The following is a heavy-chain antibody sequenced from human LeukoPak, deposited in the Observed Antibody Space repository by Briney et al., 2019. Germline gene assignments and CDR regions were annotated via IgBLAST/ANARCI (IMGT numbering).Heavy chain of an antibody. CDR1: GGSISSSNW. Sequence: SETLSLTCAVSGGSISSSNWWSWVRQPPGKGLEWMGEIYHSGSTNYNPSLKSRVTISVDKSKNQFSLKLSSVTAADTAVYYCARTTVTRRYYGMDVWGKGTTVTVSS. CDR2: IYHSGST. D-gene: IGHD4-17*01. J-gene: IGHJ6*04. CDR3: ARTTVTRRYYGMDV. V-gene: IGHV4-4*02.